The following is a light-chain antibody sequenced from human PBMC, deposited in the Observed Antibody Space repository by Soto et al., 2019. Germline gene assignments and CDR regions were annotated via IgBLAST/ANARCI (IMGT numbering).Light chain of an antibody. CDR3: QQYDKWPTWT. V-gene: IGKV3D-15*01. CDR1: QSVSSN. Sequence: IVMTQSPATLSVSPGERPTLSCRASQSVSSNLAWYQQKPGQAPRLFIYGASSRATGIPDRFIGSGSGTHFTLTISSLQSEDFAVYYCQQYDKWPTWTFGQGTKVDIK. J-gene: IGKJ1*01. CDR2: GAS.